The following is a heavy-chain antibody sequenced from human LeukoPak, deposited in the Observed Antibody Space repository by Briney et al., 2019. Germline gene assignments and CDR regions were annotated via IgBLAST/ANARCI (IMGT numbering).Heavy chain of an antibody. D-gene: IGHD3-3*01. CDR1: GFTFSSYA. CDR2: MRGDGSQL. CDR3: AKDIGRRIFGVAYDAFDI. J-gene: IGHJ3*02. Sequence: PGGSLRLSCAATGFTFSSYAIHWVRQAPGKGLEWVASMRGDGSQLYHAESVKGRFTISRDNSENTLYVQMNSLRVEDTAIYYCAKDIGRRIFGVAYDAFDIWGQGTMLTVSS. V-gene: IGHV3-30*02.